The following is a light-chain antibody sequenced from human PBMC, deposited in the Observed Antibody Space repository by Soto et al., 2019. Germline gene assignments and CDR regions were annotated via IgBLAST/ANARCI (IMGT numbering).Light chain of an antibody. Sequence: DIQMTQYPSSLSASVGDRVTITCRASQSISSYLNWYQQKPGKDPKLLIYAASSLQSRVPSRFSGSGSGTDFTLTISSLQPEDFATYYCQQSYSTPTFGQGTKLEIK. CDR3: QQSYSTPT. CDR1: QSISSY. V-gene: IGKV1-39*01. CDR2: AAS. J-gene: IGKJ2*01.